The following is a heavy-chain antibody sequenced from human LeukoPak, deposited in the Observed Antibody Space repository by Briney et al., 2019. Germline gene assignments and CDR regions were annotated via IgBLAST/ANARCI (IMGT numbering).Heavy chain of an antibody. Sequence: SETLSLTCAVSGVSISSGGYSWSWIRQPPGQGLEWSGYIYHSGSTYYNPSLKRRVTISVDRSKNQFSLKLSSVTAADTAVDYCASQGFADYGDYVGSFDYWGQGTLVTVSS. CDR1: GVSISSGGYS. CDR2: IYHSGST. D-gene: IGHD4-17*01. J-gene: IGHJ4*02. CDR3: ASQGFADYGDYVGSFDY. V-gene: IGHV4-30-2*01.